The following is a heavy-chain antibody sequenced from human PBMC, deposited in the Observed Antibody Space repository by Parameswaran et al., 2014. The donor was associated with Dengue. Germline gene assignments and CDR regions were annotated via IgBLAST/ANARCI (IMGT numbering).Heavy chain of an antibody. J-gene: IGHJ5*02. CDR2: IYYSGST. Sequence: RWIRQPPGKGLEWIGYIYYSGSTYYNPSLKSRVTISVDTSKNQFSLKLSSVTAADTAVYYCARDGGPMVRAFDPWGQGTLVTVSS. CDR3: ARDGGPMVRAFDP. D-gene: IGHD3-10*01. V-gene: IGHV4-31*02.